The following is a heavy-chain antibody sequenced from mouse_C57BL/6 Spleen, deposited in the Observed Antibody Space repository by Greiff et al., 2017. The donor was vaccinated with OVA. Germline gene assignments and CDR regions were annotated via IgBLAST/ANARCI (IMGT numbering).Heavy chain of an antibody. CDR2: IRSKSSNYAT. V-gene: IGHV10-3*01. CDR3: VRSNDYDGYCYAMDY. D-gene: IGHD2-4*01. CDR1: GFTFNTYA. J-gene: IGHJ4*01. Sequence: EVMLVESGGGLVQPKGSLKLSCAASGFTFNTYAMHWVRQAPGKGLEWVARIRSKSSNYATYYADSVKDRFTISRDDSQSMLYLQMNNLKTEVTAMYYGVRSNDYDGYCYAMDYWGQGTSVTVSS.